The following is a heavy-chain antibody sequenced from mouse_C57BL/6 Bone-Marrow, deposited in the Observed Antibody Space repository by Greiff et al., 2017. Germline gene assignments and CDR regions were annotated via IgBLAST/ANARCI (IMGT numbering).Heavy chain of an antibody. CDR1: GFNIKDYY. D-gene: IGHD1-1*01. Sequence: VQLQQSGAELVKPGASVKLSCTASGFNIKDYYIHWVKQRPEQGLEWIGRIDPEDGETKYAPKFQDKATITADTSSNTAYLQLSSLTSDDTAVYYGTRSLIYYGTNYWGQGTTLTVSS. CDR2: IDPEDGET. CDR3: TRSLIYYGTNY. J-gene: IGHJ2*01. V-gene: IGHV14-2*01.